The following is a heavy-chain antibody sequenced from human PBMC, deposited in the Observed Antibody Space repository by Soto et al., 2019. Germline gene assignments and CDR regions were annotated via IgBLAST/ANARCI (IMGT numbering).Heavy chain of an antibody. V-gene: IGHV1-2*04. J-gene: IGHJ6*02. CDR3: ARGGIAARREYYYYGMDV. D-gene: IGHD6-6*01. CDR2: INPNSGGT. Sequence: ASVKVSCKVSGYTFTGYYMHWVRQAPGQGLEWMGWINPNSGGTNYAQKFQGWVTMTRDTSISTAYMELSRLRSDDTAVYYCARGGIAARREYYYYGMDVWGQGTTVTVSS. CDR1: GYTFTGYY.